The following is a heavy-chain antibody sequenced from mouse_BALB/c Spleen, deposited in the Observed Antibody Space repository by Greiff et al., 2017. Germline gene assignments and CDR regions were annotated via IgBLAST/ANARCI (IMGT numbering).Heavy chain of an antibody. D-gene: IGHD3-2*01. V-gene: IGHV5-9-3*01. J-gene: IGHJ4*01. CDR1: GFTFSSYA. CDR2: ISSGGSYT. CDR3: AKDSSGACSYAMDY. Sequence: EVHLVESGGGLVKPGGSLKLSCAASGFTFSSYAMSWVRQTPEKRLEWVATISSGGSYTYYPDSVKGRFTITRDNAKNTLYLQMSSLRSEDTAMYYCAKDSSGACSYAMDYWGQGTSVTVSS.